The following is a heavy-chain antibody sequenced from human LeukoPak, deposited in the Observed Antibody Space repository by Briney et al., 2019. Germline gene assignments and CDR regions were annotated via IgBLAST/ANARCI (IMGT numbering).Heavy chain of an antibody. V-gene: IGHV4-61*01. CDR3: ARGRNNIVVVPAAISSWFDP. CDR2: IYYSGST. J-gene: IGHJ5*02. CDR1: GYSISSGYY. D-gene: IGHD2-2*01. Sequence: PSETLSPTCAVSGYSISSGYYCGWIRQPPGKGLEWIGYIYYSGSTNYNPSLKSRVTISVDTSKNQFSLKLSSVTAADTAVYYCARGRNNIVVVPAAISSWFDPWGQGTLVTVSS.